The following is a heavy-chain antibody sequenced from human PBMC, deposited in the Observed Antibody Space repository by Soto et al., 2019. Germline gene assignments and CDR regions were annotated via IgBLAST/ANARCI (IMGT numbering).Heavy chain of an antibody. J-gene: IGHJ5*02. D-gene: IGHD3-16*01. CDR2: IYYSGST. CDR1: AGSITSGGYY. V-gene: IGHV4-31*03. Sequence: QGQLQESGPGLVKPSQTLSLTCTVSAGSITSGGYYWSWIRQHPGKGLARIGNIYYSGSTYYNPSLKSRVTISVDPYKNQFSRKLSPVTAADTAVYYCAGEPWGTTFGYFTSWGQGTLVNVSS. CDR3: AGEPWGTTFGYFTS.